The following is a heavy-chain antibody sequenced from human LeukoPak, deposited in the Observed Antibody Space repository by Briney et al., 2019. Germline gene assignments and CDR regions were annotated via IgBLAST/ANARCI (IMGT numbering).Heavy chain of an antibody. CDR2: INHSGST. CDR1: GYSISSGYY. CDR3: ARGHWFDP. Sequence: SETLSLTCTVSGYSISSGYYWGWIRQHPGKGLEWIGEINHSGSTNYNPSLKSRVTISVDTSKNQFSLKLSSVTAADTAVYYCARGHWFDPWGQGTLVTVSS. V-gene: IGHV4-38-2*02. J-gene: IGHJ5*02.